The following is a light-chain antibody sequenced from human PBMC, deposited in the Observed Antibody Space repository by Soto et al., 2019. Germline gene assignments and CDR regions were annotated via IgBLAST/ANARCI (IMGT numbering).Light chain of an antibody. CDR2: NNS. CDR3: QSYDSSLSAPVV. Sequence: QPVLTQPPSVSGAPGQRVTIPCTGSSSNIGAGFDVHWYQQLPGTAPKLLIYNNSNRPSGVPDRFSGSKSGTSASLAITGLQADDEADYYCQSYDSSLSAPVVFGGGTKVTVL. J-gene: IGLJ2*01. CDR1: SSNIGAGFD. V-gene: IGLV1-40*01.